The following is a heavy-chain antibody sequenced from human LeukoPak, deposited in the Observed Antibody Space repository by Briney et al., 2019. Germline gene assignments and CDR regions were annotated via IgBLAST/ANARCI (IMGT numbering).Heavy chain of an antibody. CDR3: ASDEVGTPIPKY. CDR2: IYIDESDT. D-gene: IGHD1-26*01. Sequence: PGQSLKISCKASGYSFTNHWIAWVRQMPGKGLEWLGLIYIDESDTRYNPSFQGQVTISADKSITPAHLQWSSRKASDTATYFCASDEVGTPIPKYWGQGTPVTVSS. J-gene: IGHJ4*02. V-gene: IGHV5-51*03. CDR1: GYSFTNHW.